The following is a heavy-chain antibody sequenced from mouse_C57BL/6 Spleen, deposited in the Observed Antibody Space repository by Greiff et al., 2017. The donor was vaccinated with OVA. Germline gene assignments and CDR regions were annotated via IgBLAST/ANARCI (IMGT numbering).Heavy chain of an antibody. CDR1: GYTFTSYW. CDR3: ARWSNYVFDD. CDR2: IDPSDSYT. V-gene: IGHV1-50*01. Sequence: QVQLQQPGAELVKPGASVKLSCKASGYTFTSYWMQWVKQRPGQGLEWIGEIDPSDSYTNYNQKFKGKATLTVDTSSSTAYMQLSSLTSEDSAVYYCARWSNYVFDDWGQGTTLTVSS. D-gene: IGHD2-5*01. J-gene: IGHJ2*01.